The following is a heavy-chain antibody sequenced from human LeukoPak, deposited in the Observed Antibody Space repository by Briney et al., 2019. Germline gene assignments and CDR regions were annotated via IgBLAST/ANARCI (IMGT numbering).Heavy chain of an antibody. CDR2: ISSSSSYI. CDR1: GFTFSSYS. V-gene: IGHV3-21*01. Sequence: GGSLRLSCAASGFTFSSYSMNWVRQAPGKGLEWVSSISSSSSYIYYADSVKGRFTISRDHAKNSLYLQMNSLRAEDTAVYYCARRDILTGYYSDYWGQGTLVTVSS. D-gene: IGHD3-9*01. CDR3: ARRDILTGYYSDY. J-gene: IGHJ4*02.